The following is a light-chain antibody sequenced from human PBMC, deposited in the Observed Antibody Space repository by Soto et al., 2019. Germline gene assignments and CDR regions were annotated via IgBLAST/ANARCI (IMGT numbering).Light chain of an antibody. Sequence: SYELTQPPSVSVAPGQTARITCGGTNIGSKSVHWYQQKPGQAPVLVVYDDSDRPSGNPERFSGSNSGNTATLTSSRVEAGDEADYYCQVWDSSSDHPNWVFGGGTTLTVL. CDR2: DDS. J-gene: IGLJ3*02. CDR3: QVWDSSSDHPNWV. V-gene: IGLV3-21*02. CDR1: NIGSKS.